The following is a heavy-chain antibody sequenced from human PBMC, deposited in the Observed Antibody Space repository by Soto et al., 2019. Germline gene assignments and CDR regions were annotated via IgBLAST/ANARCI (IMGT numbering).Heavy chain of an antibody. J-gene: IGHJ4*02. CDR2: ICGSGGST. CDR1: GFTFSSYA. D-gene: IGHD3-9*01. CDR3: AKDEVVRYFDWLLGLGPLDY. V-gene: IGHV3-23*01. Sequence: PGGSLRLSCAASGFTFSSYAMSWVRQAPGKGLEWVSAICGSGGSTYYADSVNGRFTISRENSKKPLYLQMNSLRAEDTAVYYCAKDEVVRYFDWLLGLGPLDYWGQGTLVTVSS.